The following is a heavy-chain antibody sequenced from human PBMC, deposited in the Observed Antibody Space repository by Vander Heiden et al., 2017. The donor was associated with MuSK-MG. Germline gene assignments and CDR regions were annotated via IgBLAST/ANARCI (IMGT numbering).Heavy chain of an antibody. J-gene: IGHJ4*02. V-gene: IGHV4-39*01. Sequence: QLQLQESGPGLVKPSETLSLTCSVSGGSIKWRNYYWGWIRQPPGKGLQWIGTIYYTGRTYSNPSLKSRVTMSVDTSKSHFSLNLRSVTAADTALYYCARRLVIDLSMWVNPHIFDSWGQGTQVTVSS. CDR2: IYYTGRT. CDR3: ARRLVIDLSMWVNPHIFDS. CDR1: GGSIKWRNYY. D-gene: IGHD3-9*01.